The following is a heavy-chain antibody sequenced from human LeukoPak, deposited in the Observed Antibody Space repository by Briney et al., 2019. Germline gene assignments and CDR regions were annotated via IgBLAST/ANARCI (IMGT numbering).Heavy chain of an antibody. D-gene: IGHD2-2*01. J-gene: IGHJ4*02. CDR3: SGRDSSRNPWAY. CDR1: GFTFTNFW. CDR2: IKPDGSAK. V-gene: IGHV3-7*01. Sequence: PGGSQRLSCAASGFTFTNFWMNWVRHAPGRGLEWLANIKPDGSAKNYVDSVKGRFTISRDNAKNSVYLQMNSLRAEDTAVYYCSGRDSSRNPWAYWGQGTLVSVSS.